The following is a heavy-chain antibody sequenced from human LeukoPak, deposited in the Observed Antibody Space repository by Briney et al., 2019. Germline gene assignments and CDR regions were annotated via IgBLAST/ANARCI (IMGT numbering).Heavy chain of an antibody. CDR2: INPNSGDT. J-gene: IGHJ4*02. D-gene: IGHD4/OR15-4a*01. CDR1: GYTFTGYY. V-gene: IGHV1-2*06. CDR3: ARRVQTTGVFDY. Sequence: GASVKVSCNASGYTFTGYYMHWVRQAPGQGLEWMGRINPNSGDTNYAQKFQGRVTMTGDTSISTAYMELSRLKSDDTAVYHCARRVQTTGVFDYWGQGTLVTVSS.